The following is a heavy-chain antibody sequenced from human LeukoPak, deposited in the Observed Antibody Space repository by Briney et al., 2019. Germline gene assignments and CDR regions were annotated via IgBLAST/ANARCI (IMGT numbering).Heavy chain of an antibody. CDR2: TYYRSKWYY. CDR3: SLARSEYHYGMDV. CDR1: GDSVSSISVA. Sequence: PSQTLSLTCAISGDSVSSISVAWNWIRQSPSRGLEWLGRTYYRSKWYYEYAVSVKGRINISPDTSKNQFSLQLTSVTPEDTAVYYCSLARSEYHYGMDVWGQGTTVTVSS. V-gene: IGHV6-1*01. J-gene: IGHJ6*02.